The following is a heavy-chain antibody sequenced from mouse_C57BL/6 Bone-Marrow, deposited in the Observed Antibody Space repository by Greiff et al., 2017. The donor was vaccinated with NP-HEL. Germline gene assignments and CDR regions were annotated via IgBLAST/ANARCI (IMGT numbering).Heavy chain of an antibody. CDR1: GFTFSDAW. CDR2: IRNNANNHAT. V-gene: IGHV6-6*01. Sequence: EVQGVESGGGLVQPGGSMKLSCAASGFTFSDAWMDWVRQSPEKGLEWVAEIRNNANNHATYYAESVKGRFTISRDDSKSSVYMQLNSLRAEDTGIYYCSKPSVTTEYYFDYWGQGTTLTVSS. D-gene: IGHD2-2*01. J-gene: IGHJ2*01. CDR3: SKPSVTTEYYFDY.